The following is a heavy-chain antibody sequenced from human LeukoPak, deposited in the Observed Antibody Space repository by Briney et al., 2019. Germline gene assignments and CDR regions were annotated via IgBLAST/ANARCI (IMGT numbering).Heavy chain of an antibody. CDR1: GYTFTGYY. Sequence: ASVTVSCKASGYTFTGYYMHWVRQAPGQGLEWMGWINPNSGGTNYAQKFQGRVTITRDTSISTAYMELSRLSSDDTAMYYCARVLRPGDYPFDIWGQGTMVTVSS. J-gene: IGHJ3*02. V-gene: IGHV1-2*02. CDR3: ARVLRPGDYPFDI. D-gene: IGHD4-17*01. CDR2: INPNSGGT.